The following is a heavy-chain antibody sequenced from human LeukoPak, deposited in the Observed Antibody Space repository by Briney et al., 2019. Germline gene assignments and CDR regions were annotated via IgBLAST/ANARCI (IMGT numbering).Heavy chain of an antibody. Sequence: SETLSLTCAVYGGSFSGYYWSWIRQPPGKGLEWIGEINHSGSTNYNPSLKSRVTISVDTSKNQFSLRLTSVTAADTAVYYCARGLIGTVDYWGQGTLVTVSS. V-gene: IGHV4-34*01. J-gene: IGHJ4*02. CDR2: INHSGST. D-gene: IGHD1-1*01. CDR3: ARGLIGTVDY. CDR1: GGSFSGYY.